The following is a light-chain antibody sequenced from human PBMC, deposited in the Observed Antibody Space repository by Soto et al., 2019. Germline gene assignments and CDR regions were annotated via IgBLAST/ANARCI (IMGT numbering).Light chain of an antibody. V-gene: IGLV2-14*01. CDR3: ISHTRYSTRV. J-gene: IGLJ1*01. CDR1: SSDVGGYNY. CDR2: KAY. Sequence: HSLLTQPHSLSASPGHSIAISCTGTSSDVGGYNYVSWYQQHPGKAPKLMIHKAYNRHPGIFYRISCSKIGITASLTCSGLQADDEADYYCISHTRYSTRVFRTGTKVTV.